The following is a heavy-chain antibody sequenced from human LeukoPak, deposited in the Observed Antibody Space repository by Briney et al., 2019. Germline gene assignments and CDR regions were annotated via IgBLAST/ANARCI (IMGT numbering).Heavy chain of an antibody. D-gene: IGHD2-15*01. CDR2: IYYSGNT. V-gene: IGHV4-39*01. J-gene: IGHJ4*02. CDR1: GGSISSSSYY. Sequence: SSETLSLTCAVSGGSISSSSYYWGWIRQPPGKGLEWIGTIYYSGNTYYNPSLKSRVTISVDTSKNQFSLRLSSVTAADTAVYYCARHIRDAGSCYSFDYWGQGTLVTVSS. CDR3: ARHIRDAGSCYSFDY.